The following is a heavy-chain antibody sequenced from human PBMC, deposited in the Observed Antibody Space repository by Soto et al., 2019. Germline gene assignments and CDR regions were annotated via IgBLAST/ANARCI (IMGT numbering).Heavy chain of an antibody. CDR2: IYYSGST. CDR1: GTSISYY. Sequence: SETLSLTCTVSGTSISYYWSWIRQPPGKGLEWIGYIYYSGSTNYNPSLKSRVTISIDTSKNQFSLKLSSVTAADTAVYYCARGGVVAARRLYYYGMDVWGQGTTVTVSS. V-gene: IGHV4-59*08. J-gene: IGHJ6*02. CDR3: ARGGVVAARRLYYYGMDV. D-gene: IGHD2-15*01.